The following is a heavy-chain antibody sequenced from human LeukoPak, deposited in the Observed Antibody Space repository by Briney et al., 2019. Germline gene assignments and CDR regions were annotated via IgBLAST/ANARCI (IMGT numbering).Heavy chain of an antibody. V-gene: IGHV1-69*04. Sequence: SVKVSCKASGGTFSSYAISWVRQAPGQGLEWMGRIIPILGIANYAQKFQGRVTITADKSTSTAYMELSSLRSEDTAVYYCAYYGAPLGQNGMNVWGQGTTVTVSS. CDR3: AYYGAPLGQNGMNV. D-gene: IGHD4-17*01. CDR1: GGTFSSYA. J-gene: IGHJ6*02. CDR2: IIPILGIA.